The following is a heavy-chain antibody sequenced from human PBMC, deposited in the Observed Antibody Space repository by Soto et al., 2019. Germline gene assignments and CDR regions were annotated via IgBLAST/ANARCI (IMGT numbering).Heavy chain of an antibody. CDR1: GASISSYY. Sequence: QVQLQESGPGLVKTSETLFLTCTVTGASISSYYWSWIRQPPGKGLEWIGHISYSGSTNYNPSVMGRVTVSVDRSTNQFSLKLRSVTAADTAVYYCARAQPFEFHNWFDPWGQGTLVSVSS. CDR3: ARAQPFEFHNWFDP. D-gene: IGHD2-2*01. J-gene: IGHJ5*02. CDR2: ISYSGST. V-gene: IGHV4-59*01.